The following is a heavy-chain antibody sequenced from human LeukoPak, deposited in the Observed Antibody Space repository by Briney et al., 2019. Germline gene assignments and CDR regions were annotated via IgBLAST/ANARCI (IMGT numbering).Heavy chain of an antibody. CDR2: TYYTSKWNT. D-gene: IGHD6-25*01. V-gene: IGHV6-1*01. J-gene: IGHJ3*01. CDR3: ARGRASAFDV. Sequence: SQTLSLTCALSGDSVSTSGVAWTWVRQSPSRGLEWLGRTYYTSKWNTDYAVSVKSRIVVNPDTSKNQFSLQLSSVTSEDTAVYYCARGRASAFDVWGQGTMVTVSS. CDR1: GDSVSTSGVA.